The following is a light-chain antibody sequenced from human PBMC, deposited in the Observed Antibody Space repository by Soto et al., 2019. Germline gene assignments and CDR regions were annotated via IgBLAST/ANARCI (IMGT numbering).Light chain of an antibody. V-gene: IGKV1-33*01. CDR3: QQYDNLPLT. CDR1: QDISQY. Sequence: DIQMTQSPSSLSASVGDRVTITCQASQDISQYLNWYQQKPGKAPKLLIYDASNLETGVPSRFSGSGSGTDFTFTISSLQPEDIATYYCQQYDNLPLTFGGGTKGEIK. J-gene: IGKJ4*01. CDR2: DAS.